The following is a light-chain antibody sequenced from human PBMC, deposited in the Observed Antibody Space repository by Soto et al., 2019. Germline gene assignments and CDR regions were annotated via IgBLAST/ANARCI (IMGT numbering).Light chain of an antibody. Sequence: DIQMTQTPSTLSGAVGDRVTITCRDSQTISSWLAWYQQKPGKAPKLLNYKASTLKSGVPSRFSGSGSGTEFPLTISSLQPDDFATYYCQHYNSYSEAFGQGTKVDI. CDR2: KAS. J-gene: IGKJ1*01. V-gene: IGKV1-5*03. CDR3: QHYNSYSEA. CDR1: QTISSW.